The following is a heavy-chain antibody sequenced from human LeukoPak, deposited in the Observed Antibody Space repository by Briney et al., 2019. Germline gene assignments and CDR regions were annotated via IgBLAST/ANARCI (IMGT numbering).Heavy chain of an antibody. V-gene: IGHV4-39*01. CDR2: IYYSGST. CDR1: GGSISSSSYY. Sequence: SETLSLTCTVSGGSISSSSYYWGWIRQPPGKGLEWIGTIYYSGSTYYNPSLKSRVTISVDTSKNQFSLKLSSVTAADTAVYYCARSTPYGDYPNWFDPWGQGTTVTVSS. CDR3: ARSTPYGDYPNWFDP. D-gene: IGHD4-17*01. J-gene: IGHJ5*01.